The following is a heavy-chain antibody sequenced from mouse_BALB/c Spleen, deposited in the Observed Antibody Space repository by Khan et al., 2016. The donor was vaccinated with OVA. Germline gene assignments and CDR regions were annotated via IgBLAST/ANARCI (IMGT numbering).Heavy chain of an antibody. CDR2: INPSSGYT. J-gene: IGHJ3*01. CDR1: GYTFTSYT. D-gene: IGHD2-14*01. V-gene: IGHV1-4*01. Sequence: VQLQQSGAELARPGASVKMSCKASGYTFTSYTIHWIKQRPGQGLEWIGYINPSSGYTNYNQKFKDKATLTADKSSTTAYMQLSSLTSDDSAVYYWARDGAYYRNGGWFAYWGQGTLVTVSA. CDR3: ARDGAYYRNGGWFAY.